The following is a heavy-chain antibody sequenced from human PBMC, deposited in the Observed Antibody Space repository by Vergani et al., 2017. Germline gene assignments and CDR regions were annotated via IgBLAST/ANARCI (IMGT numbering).Heavy chain of an antibody. J-gene: IGHJ6*03. CDR1: GFTFSSYS. V-gene: IGHV3-48*01. Sequence: EVQLVESGGGLVQPGGSLRLSCAASGFTFSSYSMNWVRQAPGKGLEWVSYISSSSSTIYYADSVKGRFTMSRDNAKNSLYLQMNSLRAEDTAVYYCARVPDIVVVPASLGYMDVWGKGTTVTVSS. CDR3: ARVPDIVVVPASLGYMDV. CDR2: ISSSSSTI. D-gene: IGHD2-2*01.